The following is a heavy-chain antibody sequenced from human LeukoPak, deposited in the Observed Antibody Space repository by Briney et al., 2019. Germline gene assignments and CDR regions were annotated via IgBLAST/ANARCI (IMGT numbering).Heavy chain of an antibody. J-gene: IGHJ3*02. CDR2: INPNSGGT. D-gene: IGHD6-6*01. V-gene: IGHV1-2*02. CDR1: GYTFTGYY. Sequence: GASVKVSCKASGYTFTGYYMHWVRQAPGQGHEWMGWINPNSGGTNYAQKFQGRVTMTRDTSISTAYMELSRLRSEDTAVYYCARSHSSYLQGDAFDIWGQGTMVTVSS. CDR3: ARSHSSYLQGDAFDI.